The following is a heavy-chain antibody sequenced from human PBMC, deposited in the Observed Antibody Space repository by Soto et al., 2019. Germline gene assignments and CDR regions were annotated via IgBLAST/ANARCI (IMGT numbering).Heavy chain of an antibody. V-gene: IGHV3-23*01. CDR3: EKDRQLLSWFDT. CDR1: GFTFSSYA. CDR2: ISGSGGST. Sequence: GGSLRLSCAASGFTFSSYAMSWVRQAPGKGLEWVSAISGSGGSTYYADSVKGRFTISRDNSKNTLYLQMNSLRAEDTAVYYCEKDRQLLSWFDTWGQGTLVTVSS. J-gene: IGHJ5*02. D-gene: IGHD1-1*01.